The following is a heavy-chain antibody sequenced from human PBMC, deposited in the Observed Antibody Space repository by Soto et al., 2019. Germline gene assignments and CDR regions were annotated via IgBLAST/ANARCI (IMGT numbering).Heavy chain of an antibody. CDR1: GYIFTGYY. Sequence: ASVKVSCRASGYIFTGYYVHWVRQAPGPGLEWTGWIGPINGATNHAQKFQGRVTMTRDTSIITAYMELSRLISDDGAVYFWARQPMMAVTGSAVNWLDASGQGALLTFCS. V-gene: IGHV1-2*02. CDR2: IGPINGAT. J-gene: IGHJ5*02. D-gene: IGHD6-19*01. CDR3: ARQPMMAVTGSAVNWLDA.